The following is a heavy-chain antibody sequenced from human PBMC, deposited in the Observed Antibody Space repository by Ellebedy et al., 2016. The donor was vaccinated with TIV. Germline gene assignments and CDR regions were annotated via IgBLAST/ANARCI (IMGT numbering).Heavy chain of an antibody. J-gene: IGHJ4*02. CDR1: GFTFSSYW. CDR2: IKQDGSEK. Sequence: GESLKISCAASGFTFSSYWMSWVRQAPGKGLERVANIKQDGSEKYYVDSVKGRFTISRDNAKNSLFLQMISLRAEDTAVYYCARLTVAVTGTPFDYWGQGTLVTVSS. V-gene: IGHV3-7*01. CDR3: ARLTVAVTGTPFDY. D-gene: IGHD6-19*01.